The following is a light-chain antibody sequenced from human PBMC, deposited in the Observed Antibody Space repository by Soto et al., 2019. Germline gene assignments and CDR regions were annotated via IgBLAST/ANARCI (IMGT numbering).Light chain of an antibody. CDR3: TSYTCISTYV. Sequence: QYALTQALAVSETPRQSITISCAGTSSDVGGYNHVSWYQQHADKAPKLLIHEVSNRPSGVSNRFSGSKSGNTASLTISGLQAEDEADYYCTSYTCISTYVFGTSTKVTVL. V-gene: IGLV2-14*01. J-gene: IGLJ1*01. CDR1: SSDVGGYNH. CDR2: EVS.